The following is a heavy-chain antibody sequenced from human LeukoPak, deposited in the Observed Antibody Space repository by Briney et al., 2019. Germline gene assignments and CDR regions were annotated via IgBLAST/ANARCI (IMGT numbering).Heavy chain of an antibody. D-gene: IGHD3-10*01. V-gene: IGHV4-59*01. CDR3: ARIFRGAYFDY. CDR1: GGSISSYY. J-gene: IGHJ4*02. Sequence: SETLSLTCTVSGGSISSYYWSWIRQPPGKGLEWVGYIHFSGSTNYNPSLKSRVTVSDDKSKNQFSLKLSSVTAADTAVYYCARIFRGAYFDYWGQGTLVTVSS. CDR2: IHFSGST.